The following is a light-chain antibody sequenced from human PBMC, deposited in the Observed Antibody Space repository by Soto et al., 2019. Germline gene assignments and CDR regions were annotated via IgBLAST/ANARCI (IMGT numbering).Light chain of an antibody. Sequence: ENVLTQSPGTLSLSPGDRATLSCRASQSVSGDYLVWYQQKPGQAPRLLIYGASNRATGIPDRFSGSGSGTDFTLTISRLEPEDSAVVYCQQFGTSPLTFGQGTKVEIK. V-gene: IGKV3-20*01. J-gene: IGKJ1*01. CDR2: GAS. CDR3: QQFGTSPLT. CDR1: QSVSGDY.